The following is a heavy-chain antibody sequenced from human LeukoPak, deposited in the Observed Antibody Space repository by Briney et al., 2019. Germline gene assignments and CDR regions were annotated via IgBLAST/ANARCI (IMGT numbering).Heavy chain of an antibody. CDR1: GDSISSYY. J-gene: IGHJ4*02. CDR2: IYYSGST. D-gene: IGHD1-26*01. Sequence: PSETLSLTCTVSGDSISSYYWSWIRQPPGKGLEWIGYIYYSGSTNYNPSLKSRVTISVDTSKNQFSLKLSSVTAADTAVYYCARSVGATIPFDYWGQGTLVTVSS. CDR3: ARSVGATIPFDY. V-gene: IGHV4-59*08.